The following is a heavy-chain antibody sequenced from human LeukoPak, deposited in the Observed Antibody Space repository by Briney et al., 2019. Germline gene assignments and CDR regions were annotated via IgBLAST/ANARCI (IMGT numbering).Heavy chain of an antibody. CDR3: ARELVDYDFWSGYYPKYYFDY. D-gene: IGHD3-3*01. CDR1: GGSFSGYY. J-gene: IGHJ4*02. V-gene: IGHV4-34*01. CDR2: INHSGST. Sequence: SATLSLTCAVYGGSFSGYYWSWIRQPPGKGLEWIGEINHSGSTNYNPSLKSRVTISVDTSKNQFSLKLSSVTAADTAVYYCARELVDYDFWSGYYPKYYFDYWGQGTLVTVSS.